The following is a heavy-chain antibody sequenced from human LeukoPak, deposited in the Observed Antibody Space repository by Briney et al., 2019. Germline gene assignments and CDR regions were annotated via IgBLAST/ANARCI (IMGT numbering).Heavy chain of an antibody. J-gene: IGHJ4*02. CDR1: GFTFSSYA. CDR2: ISYDGSNK. D-gene: IGHD1-14*01. CDR3: ARDVDRDPLFDY. V-gene: IGHV3-30-3*01. Sequence: GRSLRLSCAASGFTFSSYAMHWVRQAPGKGLEWVAVISYDGSNKYYADSVKGRFTISRDNSKNTLYLQMNSLRAEDTAVYYCARDVDRDPLFDYWGQGTLVTVSS.